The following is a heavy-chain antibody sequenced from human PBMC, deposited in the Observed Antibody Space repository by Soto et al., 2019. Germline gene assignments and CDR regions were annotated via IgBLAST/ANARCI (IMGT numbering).Heavy chain of an antibody. CDR1: GGSISSNY. V-gene: IGHV4-59*01. CDR3: ARYRREAVAGYTLDN. D-gene: IGHD6-13*01. Sequence: PSETLSLTCTVSGGSISSNYWTWIRQPPGKGLEWVGYVYNSGSTNYNPSLKSRVTISEDTSKSQFSLKVNSMSAADTAVYYCARYRREAVAGYTLDNWGQGILVTVSS. CDR2: VYNSGST. J-gene: IGHJ4*02.